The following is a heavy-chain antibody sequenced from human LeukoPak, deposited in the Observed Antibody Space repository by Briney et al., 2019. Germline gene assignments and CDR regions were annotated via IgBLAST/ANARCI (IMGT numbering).Heavy chain of an antibody. Sequence: GGSLRLSCAASGFTFSSYGMHWVRQAPGKGLEWVAFIRYDGSNKYCADSVKGRFTISRDNSKNTLYLKMNSLRAEDTAVYYCAKGVVGKGTDDAFDIWGQGTMVTVSS. CDR2: IRYDGSNK. CDR1: GFTFSSYG. CDR3: AKGVVGKGTDDAFDI. J-gene: IGHJ3*02. D-gene: IGHD1-1*01. V-gene: IGHV3-30*02.